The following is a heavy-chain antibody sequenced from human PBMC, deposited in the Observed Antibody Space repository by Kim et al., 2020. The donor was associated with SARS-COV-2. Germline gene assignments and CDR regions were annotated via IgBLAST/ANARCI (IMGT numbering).Heavy chain of an antibody. CDR3: ARDPVPGPPDYFDF. D-gene: IGHD4-17*01. CDR2: MSSAGTIK. Sequence: GGSLRLSCVASGFTFSDYVVHWVRQAPGKGLEWVAVMSSAGTIKIYTDSVEGRFTISRDNAKNTLYLQMNSLTTEDTAVYHCARDPVPGPPDYFDFWGRGTLVTVSS. J-gene: IGHJ4*02. CDR1: GFTFSDYV. V-gene: IGHV3-30-3*01.